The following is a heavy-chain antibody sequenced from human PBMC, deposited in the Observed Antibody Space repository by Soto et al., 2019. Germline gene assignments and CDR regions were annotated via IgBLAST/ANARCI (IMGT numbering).Heavy chain of an antibody. V-gene: IGHV3-53*04. Sequence: PGGSLRLSCAASGVTFSTYNMSWVRQAPGKGLEWVSVIYSGGSTYYADSVKGRFTISRHNSKNTLYLQMNSLRAEDTAVYYCARVRAGGTAGAFDIWGQGTMVTVSS. J-gene: IGHJ3*02. CDR3: ARVRAGGTAGAFDI. CDR2: IYSGGST. D-gene: IGHD3-10*01. CDR1: GVTFSTYN.